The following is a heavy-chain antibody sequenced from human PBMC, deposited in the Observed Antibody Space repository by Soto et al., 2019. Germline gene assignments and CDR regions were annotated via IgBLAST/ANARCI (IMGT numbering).Heavy chain of an antibody. V-gene: IGHV3-21*06. Sequence: GSLRPSSEASGXTVSRVSMNWVRQVPGKGLEGVASLISASSETWYADSVKGRFIISRDNAQNSLFLQMNTLRPEDSAIYYCARVDYWGPGTQVTVSS. CDR1: GXTVSRVS. CDR3: ARVDY. CDR2: LISASSET. J-gene: IGHJ4*02.